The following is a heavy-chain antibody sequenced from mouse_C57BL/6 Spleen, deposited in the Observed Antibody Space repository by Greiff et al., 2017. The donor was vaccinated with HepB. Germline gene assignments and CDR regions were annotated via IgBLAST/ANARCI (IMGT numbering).Heavy chain of an antibody. J-gene: IGHJ4*01. Sequence: QVQLQQSDAELVKPGASVKISCKVSGYTFTDHTIHWMKQRPEQGLEWIGYIYPRDGSTKYNEKFKGKATLTADKSSSTAYMQLNSLTSEDSAVYFCARWGLRRGGYYAMDYWGQGTSVTVSS. V-gene: IGHV1-78*01. D-gene: IGHD2-4*01. CDR2: IYPRDGST. CDR3: ARWGLRRGGYYAMDY. CDR1: GYTFTDHT.